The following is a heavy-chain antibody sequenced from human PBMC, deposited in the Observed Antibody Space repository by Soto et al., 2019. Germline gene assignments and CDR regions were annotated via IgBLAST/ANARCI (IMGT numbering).Heavy chain of an antibody. CDR2: TSGSGGST. CDR3: ASRSSGWYFDY. CDR1: GFTFSSYA. V-gene: IGHV3-23*01. J-gene: IGHJ4*02. D-gene: IGHD6-19*01. Sequence: EVQLLESGGGLVQPGGSLRLSCAASGFTFSSYAMNWVRQAPGKGLEWVSVTSGSGGSTYYADSVKGRFTISRDNSRNRLNLQMNSLRAEDTAVYYCASRSSGWYFDYWGQGTLVTVSS.